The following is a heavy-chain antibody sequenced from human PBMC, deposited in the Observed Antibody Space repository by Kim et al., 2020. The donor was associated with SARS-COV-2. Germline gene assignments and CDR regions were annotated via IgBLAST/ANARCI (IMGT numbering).Heavy chain of an antibody. Sequence: ASVKVSCKASGYTFTSYGISWVRQAPGQGLEWMGWISAYNGNTNYAQKLQGRVTMTTDTSTSTAYMELRSLRSDDTAVYYCARQANQWLVTNWFDPWGQGTLVTVSS. CDR3: ARQANQWLVTNWFDP. CDR2: ISAYNGNT. CDR1: GYTFTSYG. V-gene: IGHV1-18*01. D-gene: IGHD6-19*01. J-gene: IGHJ5*02.